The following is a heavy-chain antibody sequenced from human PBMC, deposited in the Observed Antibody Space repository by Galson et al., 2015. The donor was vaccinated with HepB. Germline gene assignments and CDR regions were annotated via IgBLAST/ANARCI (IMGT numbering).Heavy chain of an antibody. V-gene: IGHV1-46*03. CDR3: ARATLLWFGESQYYFDY. CDR2: INPSGGST. D-gene: IGHD3-10*01. CDR1: GYTFTSYY. J-gene: IGHJ4*02. Sequence: SVKVSCKASGYTFTSYYMHWVRQAPGQGLEWMGIINPSGGSTSYAQKFQGRVTMTRDTSTSTVYMELSSLRSEDTAVYYCARATLLWFGESQYYFDYWGQGTLVTVSS.